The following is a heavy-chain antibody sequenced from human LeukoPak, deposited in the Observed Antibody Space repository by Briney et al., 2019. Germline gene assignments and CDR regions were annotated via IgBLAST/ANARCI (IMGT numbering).Heavy chain of an antibody. CDR3: ARWLYSSGWAIDY. D-gene: IGHD6-19*01. Sequence: PGGSLRLSCAASGFTLSTYWMSWVRQAPGKGLEWVANIRQDGSAEFYADSVKGRFTISRDNAKNSLFLQMNSLRAEDTAVYYCARWLYSSGWAIDYWGQGTLVTVSS. CDR1: GFTLSTYW. J-gene: IGHJ4*02. CDR2: IRQDGSAE. V-gene: IGHV3-7*01.